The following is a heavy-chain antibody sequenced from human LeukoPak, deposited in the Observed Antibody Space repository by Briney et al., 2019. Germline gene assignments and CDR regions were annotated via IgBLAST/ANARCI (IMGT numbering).Heavy chain of an antibody. CDR3: ARGTLKAAATDFDY. D-gene: IGHD6-13*01. J-gene: IGHJ4*02. Sequence: GASLSLSCAASGFTFDDYGMSWVRQAPGKRLECVFGINCNGGITGYADSVKDRFTISIDNAKNSLYLQMNSLRAEHTALYHCARGTLKAAATDFDYWVQGTLVTVP. V-gene: IGHV3-20*01. CDR1: GFTFDDYG. CDR2: INCNGGIT.